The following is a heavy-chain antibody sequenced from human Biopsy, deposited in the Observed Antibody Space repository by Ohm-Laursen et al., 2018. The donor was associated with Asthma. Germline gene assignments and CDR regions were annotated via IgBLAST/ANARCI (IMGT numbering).Heavy chain of an antibody. D-gene: IGHD6-13*01. CDR3: VRATSTWSQSRPHYFDH. Sequence: TLSLTCTVSPGSINDYYWNWIRLFPWKGLELICSVHTTGSTRFNPSLKSRLTISVDTSVDQVSLKLTSVTAADTAVYYCVRATSTWSQSRPHYFDHWGQGTLVTVSS. CDR1: PGSINDYY. J-gene: IGHJ4*02. CDR2: VHTTGST. V-gene: IGHV4-59*01.